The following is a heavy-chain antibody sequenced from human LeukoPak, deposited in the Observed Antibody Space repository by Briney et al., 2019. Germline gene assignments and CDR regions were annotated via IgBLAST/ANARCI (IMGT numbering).Heavy chain of an antibody. CDR1: GGSISSYY. V-gene: IGHV4-59*01. D-gene: IGHD4-17*01. J-gene: IGHJ3*02. Sequence: SETLSLTCTVSGGSISSYYWSWIRQPPGKGLEWIGYIHFSGSTNYNPSLKSRLTISVDTSKNQFSLRLSSVTAADTAVYYCAREDDYGDYSRALDIWGQGTRVTVSP. CDR3: AREDDYGDYSRALDI. CDR2: IHFSGST.